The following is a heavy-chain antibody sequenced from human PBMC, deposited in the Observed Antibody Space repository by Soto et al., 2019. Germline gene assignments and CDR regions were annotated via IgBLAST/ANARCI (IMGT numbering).Heavy chain of an antibody. V-gene: IGHV1-18*01. CDR2: ISGYNGHT. CDR1: GYSFASHG. CDR3: ASHIIVAGSYFFEY. D-gene: IGHD6-19*01. J-gene: IGHJ4*02. Sequence: QVQLVQSGAEVKKPGASVKVSCKASGYSFASHGFSWVRQAPGQGLEWVGWISGYNGHTKYAQNLQGRVTMTTDRSSGTTYMELTSLRSDDTAVYYCASHIIVAGSYFFEYCGQGTLVTVSS.